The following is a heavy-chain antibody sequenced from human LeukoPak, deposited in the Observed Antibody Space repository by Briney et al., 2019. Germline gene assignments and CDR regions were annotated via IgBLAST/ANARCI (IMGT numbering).Heavy chain of an antibody. Sequence: SVKVSCKASGGTFSSYAISWVRQAPGQGLEWMGGIIPIFGTANYAQKLQGRVTMTTDTSTSTAYMELRSLRSDDTAVYYCASARILTGYYDYYYYYMDVWGKGTTVTVSS. CDR2: IIPIFGTA. CDR3: ASARILTGYYDYYYYYMDV. J-gene: IGHJ6*03. V-gene: IGHV1-69*05. CDR1: GGTFSSYA. D-gene: IGHD3-9*01.